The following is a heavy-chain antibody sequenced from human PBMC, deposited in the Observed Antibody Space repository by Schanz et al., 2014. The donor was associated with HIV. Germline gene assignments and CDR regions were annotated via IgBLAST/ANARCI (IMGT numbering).Heavy chain of an antibody. CDR2: IYHSGST. V-gene: IGHV4-34*01. CDR1: GGSLSGYY. J-gene: IGHJ5*02. CDR3: ARGAVAATGWFDP. Sequence: VQLQQWGAGLLKPSETLSLTCAVYGGSLSGYYWTWIRQPPGKGLEWIGEIYHSGSTNYNPSLKSRVPISVDTSKTQFSLKLNSVTAADTAVYYCARGAVAATGWFDPWGQGTLVTVSS. D-gene: IGHD6-19*01.